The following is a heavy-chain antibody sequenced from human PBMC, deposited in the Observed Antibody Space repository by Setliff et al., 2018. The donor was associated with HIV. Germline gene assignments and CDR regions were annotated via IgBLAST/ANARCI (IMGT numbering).Heavy chain of an antibody. D-gene: IGHD1-26*01. J-gene: IGHJ3*02. CDR3: ARILVGVDDAFDI. Sequence: ASVKVSCKASGGTFSSYVISWVRQAPGQGLEWMGGIIPIFPTTNSAPKFQGRVTITADESTKKAYMELSSLRSEDTAVYYCARILVGVDDAFDIWGQGTMVTVSS. CDR1: GGTFSSYV. V-gene: IGHV1-69*13. CDR2: IIPIFPTT.